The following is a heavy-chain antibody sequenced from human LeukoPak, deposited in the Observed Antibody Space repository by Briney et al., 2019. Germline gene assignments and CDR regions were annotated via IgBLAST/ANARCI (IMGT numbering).Heavy chain of an antibody. CDR2: INPNSGGT. CDR1: GYTFTGYY. V-gene: IGHV1-2*02. Sequence: ASVKVSCKASGYTFTGYYMHWVRQAPGQGLEWMGWINPNSGGTNYAQKFQGRVTMTRDTSISTAYMELSRLRSDDTAVYYCAGDDYSNEGAFDIWGQGTMVTVSS. D-gene: IGHD4-11*01. CDR3: AGDDYSNEGAFDI. J-gene: IGHJ3*02.